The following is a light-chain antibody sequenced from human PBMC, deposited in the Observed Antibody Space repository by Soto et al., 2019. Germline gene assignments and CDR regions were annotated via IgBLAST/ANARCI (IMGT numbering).Light chain of an antibody. V-gene: IGLV2-11*01. Sequence: QSVLAQPRSVSGSPGQLLTISCTGTSSDVDDYRYVSWYQQYPGKAPKLVIYDGNKRPSGVPDRFSGSNSGNTASLTISGLHAEDEADYYCCSYVTTPEIFGTGTKVTVL. CDR2: DGN. CDR3: CSYVTTPEI. CDR1: SSDVDDYRY. J-gene: IGLJ1*01.